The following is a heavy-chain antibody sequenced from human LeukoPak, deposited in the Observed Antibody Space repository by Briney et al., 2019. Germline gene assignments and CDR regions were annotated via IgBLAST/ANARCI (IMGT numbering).Heavy chain of an antibody. Sequence: ASVKVSCKASGYTFTDYYMNWVRQAPGKGLEWVSAISGSGGSTYYADSVKGRFTISRDDSKNTLYLQMNSLRAEDTAVYYCAKAQVLLCSDYWGQGTLVTVSS. J-gene: IGHJ4*02. V-gene: IGHV3-23*01. D-gene: IGHD3-10*02. CDR2: ISGSGGST. CDR1: GYTFTDYY. CDR3: AKAQVLLCSDY.